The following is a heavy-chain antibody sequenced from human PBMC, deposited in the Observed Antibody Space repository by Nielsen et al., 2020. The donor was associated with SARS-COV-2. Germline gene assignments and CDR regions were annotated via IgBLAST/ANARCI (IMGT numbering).Heavy chain of an antibody. D-gene: IGHD3-3*01. CDR2: FDPEDGET. CDR1: GYTLTELS. Sequence: ASVKVSCKVSGYTLTELSMHWVRQAPGKGLEWMGGFDPEDGETIYAQKFQGRVTMTRDTSISTAYMELSRLRSDDTAVYYCATSGVLRFLGGFDPWGQGTLVTVSS. CDR3: ATSGVLRFLGGFDP. V-gene: IGHV1-24*01. J-gene: IGHJ5*02.